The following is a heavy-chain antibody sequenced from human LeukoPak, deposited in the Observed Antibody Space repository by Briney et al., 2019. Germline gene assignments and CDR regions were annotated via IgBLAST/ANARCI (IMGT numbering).Heavy chain of an antibody. CDR3: ARGGGATTSFDY. V-gene: IGHV4-4*07. CDR1: GGSIISSY. D-gene: IGHD1-26*01. J-gene: IGHJ4*02. CDR2: IYTSGST. Sequence: SETLSLTCIVSGGSIISSYWSWIRQPAGKGLEWIGRIYTSGSTKCNPSLKSRVTMSLDTSKNQFSLKLSSVTAADTAVYYCARGGGATTSFDYWGQGTLVTVSS.